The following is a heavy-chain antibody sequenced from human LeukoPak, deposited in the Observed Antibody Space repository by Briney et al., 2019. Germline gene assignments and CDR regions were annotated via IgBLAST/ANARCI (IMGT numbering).Heavy chain of an antibody. D-gene: IGHD2/OR15-2a*01. CDR2: ISGSGDKT. CDR1: GFSFNSYA. Sequence: GGPLRLSCAASGFSFNSYAMTWVRQAPGKGLEWVSVISGSGDKTYYADSVKGRFTISRDNSKNTLYLQMHSLRAEDTAKYYCAKGSHSTGWFYFDYWGQGTLVTVSS. CDR3: AKGSHSTGWFYFDY. J-gene: IGHJ4*02. V-gene: IGHV3-23*01.